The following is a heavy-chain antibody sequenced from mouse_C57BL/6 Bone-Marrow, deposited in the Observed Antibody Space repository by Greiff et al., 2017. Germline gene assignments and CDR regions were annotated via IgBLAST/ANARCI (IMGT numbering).Heavy chain of an antibody. CDR2: ISDGGSYT. Sequence: DVKLVESGGGLVKPGGSLKLSCAASGFTFSSYAMSWVRQTPEKRLEWVATISDGGSYTYYPDNVKGRFTISRDNAKNNLYLQMSHLKSEDTAMYYCARAPLLRYFYYAMDYWGQGTSVTVSS. J-gene: IGHJ4*01. CDR1: GFTFSSYA. D-gene: IGHD1-1*01. CDR3: ARAPLLRYFYYAMDY. V-gene: IGHV5-4*03.